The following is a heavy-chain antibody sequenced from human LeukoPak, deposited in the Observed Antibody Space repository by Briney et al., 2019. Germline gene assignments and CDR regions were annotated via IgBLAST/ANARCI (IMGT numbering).Heavy chain of an antibody. Sequence: SETLSLTCTVSGGSISSYYWSWIRQPPGKGLEWIGRIYISGSTNYNPSLKSRVTISVDTSKNQFSLKLSSVTAADTAVYYCARGKAGYSCARNWFDPWGQGTLVTVSS. D-gene: IGHD5-18*01. J-gene: IGHJ5*02. CDR3: ARGKAGYSCARNWFDP. CDR2: IYISGST. V-gene: IGHV4-4*07. CDR1: GGSISSYY.